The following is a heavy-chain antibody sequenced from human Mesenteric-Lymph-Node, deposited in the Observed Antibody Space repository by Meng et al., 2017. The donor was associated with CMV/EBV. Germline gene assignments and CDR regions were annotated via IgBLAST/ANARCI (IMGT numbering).Heavy chain of an antibody. D-gene: IGHD3-3*01. CDR3: ARAMRTGFCSATNCRGHFFDY. CDR2: VSSNGRVT. J-gene: IGHJ4*02. V-gene: IGHV3-48*03. CDR1: EIPFSLSE. Sequence: GESLKISCVTSEIPFSLSEMNWLRQAPEKGLEWISIVSSNGRVTHYADSVKGRFTISRDNAKNSLYLEMNTLRPDDTAVYYCARAMRTGFCSATNCRGHFFDYWGQGAPVTVSS.